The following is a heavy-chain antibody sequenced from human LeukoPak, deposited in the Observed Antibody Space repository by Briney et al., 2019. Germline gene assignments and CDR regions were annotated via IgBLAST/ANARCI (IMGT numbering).Heavy chain of an antibody. CDR1: GYTFTGYY. V-gene: IGHV1-2*06. CDR3: AGFIVGATLCAFDI. J-gene: IGHJ3*02. CDR2: INPKSGGT. Sequence: GASVKVSCKASGYTFTGYYMHWVRQAPGQGVEWMGRINPKSGGTNYAQKFQGRVTITRDTSISTAYMELSRLRSDDTAVYYCAGFIVGATLCAFDIWGQGTMVTVSS. D-gene: IGHD1-26*01.